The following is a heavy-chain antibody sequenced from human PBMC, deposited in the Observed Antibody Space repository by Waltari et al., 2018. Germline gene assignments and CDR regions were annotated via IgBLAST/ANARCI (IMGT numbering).Heavy chain of an antibody. CDR3: AGKVTETYYYYYYMDV. D-gene: IGHD1-20*01. Sequence: QVQLQQSGAGLLKSSETLSLTCAVYGGSFSGYYWSWIRQHPGKGLEWIGEINHSGSTNYNPSLKSRVTISVDTSKKQFSLMLSSVTAADSAVYFCAGKVTETYYYYYYMDVWGKGTTVTIPS. CDR2: INHSGST. CDR1: GGSFSGYY. J-gene: IGHJ6*03. V-gene: IGHV4-34*01.